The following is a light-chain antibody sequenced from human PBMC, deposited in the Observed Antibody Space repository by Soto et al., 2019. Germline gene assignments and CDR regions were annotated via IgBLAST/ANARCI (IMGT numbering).Light chain of an antibody. J-gene: IGKJ4*01. CDR1: QDISNY. CDR3: QQYDNLLT. V-gene: IGKV1-33*01. CDR2: DAS. Sequence: DIQMTQSPSSLSASVGDRVTITCQASQDISNYLNWYQQKPGKAPKLLIYDASNLETGVPSRFSGSGSGTDFTFTISSLQPEDIATYYCQQYDNLLTFGGGXKV.